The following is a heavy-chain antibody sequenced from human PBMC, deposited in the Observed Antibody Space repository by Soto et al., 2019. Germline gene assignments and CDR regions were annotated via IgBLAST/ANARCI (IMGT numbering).Heavy chain of an antibody. V-gene: IGHV1-18*04. J-gene: IGHJ6*02. D-gene: IGHD3-22*01. CDR1: GYTFTNYG. CDR2: ISGYNGNT. Sequence: GASVKVSCKASGYTFTNYGISWVRQAPGQGLEGMGWISGYNGNTKYAQKFQDRVTMTTDTPTNTAYMELRSLRSDDTAVYYCARDREYYYDSSGNYYYHYGMDVWGQGTTVTVSS. CDR3: ARDREYYYDSSGNYYYHYGMDV.